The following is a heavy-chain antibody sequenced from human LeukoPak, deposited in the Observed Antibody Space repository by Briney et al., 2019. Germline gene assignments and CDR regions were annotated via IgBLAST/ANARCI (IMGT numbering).Heavy chain of an antibody. CDR2: FDPEDGKT. Sequence: ASVKVSCKVSGYTLTELSMHWVRQAPGKGLEWMGSFDPEDGKTIYAQKFQGRVTMTEDTSTDTAYMELSSLRSDDTAVYYCATTLSDVLRYFDWFAQRGAIDHWGQGTLVTVSS. CDR3: ATTLSDVLRYFDWFAQRGAIDH. D-gene: IGHD3-9*01. J-gene: IGHJ4*02. CDR1: GYTLTELS. V-gene: IGHV1-24*01.